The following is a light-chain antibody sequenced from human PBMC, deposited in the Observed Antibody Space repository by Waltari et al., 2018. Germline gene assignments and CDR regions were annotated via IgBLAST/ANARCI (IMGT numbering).Light chain of an antibody. J-gene: IGKJ1*01. CDR2: ITS. CDR1: QHIVIY. V-gene: IGKV1-39*01. CDR3: LQTFSVPPT. Sequence: DIQMRQSPSSLSASVGDRVTITCRASQHIVIYLSWYQKKPGKAPKLLICITSALQGGVPSRVSGSGSGTEFTLTISSLQPEDFATYYCLQTFSVPPTFGQGTKVEV.